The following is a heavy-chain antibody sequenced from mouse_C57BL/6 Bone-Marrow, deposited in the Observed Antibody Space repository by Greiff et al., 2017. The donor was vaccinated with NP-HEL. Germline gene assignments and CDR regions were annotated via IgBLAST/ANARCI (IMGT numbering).Heavy chain of an antibody. V-gene: IGHV1-62-2*01. CDR3: ARHEDLGYYSNYPYYFDY. J-gene: IGHJ2*01. Sequence: QVQLQQSGAELVKPGASVKLSCKASGYTFTEYTIHWVKQRSGQGLEWIGWFYPGSGSIKYNEKFKDKATLTADKSSSTVYMELSRLTSEDSAVYFCARHEDLGYYSNYPYYFDYWGQGTTLTVSS. D-gene: IGHD2-5*01. CDR1: GYTFTEYT. CDR2: FYPGSGSI.